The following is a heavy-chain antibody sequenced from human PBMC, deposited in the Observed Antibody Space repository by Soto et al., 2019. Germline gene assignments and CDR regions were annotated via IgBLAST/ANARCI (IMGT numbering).Heavy chain of an antibody. CDR2: VYYSGST. CDR3: AKYRRTDAEGYRLDF. V-gene: IGHV4-59*01. CDR1: GGSISGYY. J-gene: IGHJ4*02. Sequence: QVQLQKSGPGLVRPSETLSLTCTLPGGSISGYYWSWIRQPPGKGLEWIGYVYYSGSTKYNPSLESRDNISVDMANNQFSLMLTSVTAADTAVYYCAKYRRTDAEGYRLDFWGQGTLVTVSS. D-gene: IGHD5-12*01.